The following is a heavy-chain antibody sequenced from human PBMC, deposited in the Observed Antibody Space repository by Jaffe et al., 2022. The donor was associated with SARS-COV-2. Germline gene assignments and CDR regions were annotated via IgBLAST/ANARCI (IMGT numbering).Heavy chain of an antibody. V-gene: IGHV3-23*04. D-gene: IGHD3-10*01. Sequence: EVQLVESGGGLIQPGGSLRLSCAASGFTFTNYDMSWVRQAPGKGLEWVSTISGGGDNTYYADSVRGRLTISRDNSKNTLYLQMNSVRAEDTAIYFCAKDRGSGTYPPRFDPWGQGTLVTVSS. CDR1: GFTFTNYD. J-gene: IGHJ5*02. CDR3: AKDRGSGTYPPRFDP. CDR2: ISGGGDNT.